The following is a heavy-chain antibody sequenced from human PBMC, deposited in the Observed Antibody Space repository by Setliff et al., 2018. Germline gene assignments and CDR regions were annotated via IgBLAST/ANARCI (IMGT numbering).Heavy chain of an antibody. D-gene: IGHD6-6*01. CDR2: INPKSGGT. Sequence: ASVKVSCKASGYSFTDYYMHWVRQVPGRGLEWMGWINPKSGGTRYAQKFQGRVTMTRDTSISTAYMELSSLRSDDTAVYYCARGRNVASRLLDSWGQGTLVTVSS. V-gene: IGHV1-2*02. CDR1: GYSFTDYY. CDR3: ARGRNVASRLLDS. J-gene: IGHJ4*02.